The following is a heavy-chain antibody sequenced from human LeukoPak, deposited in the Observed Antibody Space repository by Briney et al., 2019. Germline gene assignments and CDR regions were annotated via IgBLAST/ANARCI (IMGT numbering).Heavy chain of an antibody. CDR2: ISGSGDTT. D-gene: IGHD6-13*01. CDR3: AKDRISTSGTVDY. Sequence: GGSLRLSCAATGSTFSSYAMTWVRQAPGKGLEWVSGISGSGDTTYYADSVKGRFTISRDNSKNTLYLQMNSLRAEDTAIYYCAKDRISTSGTVDYWGQGTLVTVSS. CDR1: GSTFSSYA. J-gene: IGHJ4*02. V-gene: IGHV3-23*01.